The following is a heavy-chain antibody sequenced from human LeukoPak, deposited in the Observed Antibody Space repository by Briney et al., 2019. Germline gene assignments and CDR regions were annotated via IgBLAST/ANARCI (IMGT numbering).Heavy chain of an antibody. Sequence: SETLSLTCTVSGGSISSYYWSWIRQPPGKGLEWIGYIYYSGSTNYNPSLKSRVTISVDTSKNQFSLKLSSVTAADTAAYYCARLTPSQYYDFWSGYYSDYYFDYWGQGTLVTVSS. CDR3: ARLTPSQYYDFWSGYYSDYYFDY. CDR1: GGSISSYY. D-gene: IGHD3-3*01. CDR2: IYYSGST. V-gene: IGHV4-59*08. J-gene: IGHJ4*02.